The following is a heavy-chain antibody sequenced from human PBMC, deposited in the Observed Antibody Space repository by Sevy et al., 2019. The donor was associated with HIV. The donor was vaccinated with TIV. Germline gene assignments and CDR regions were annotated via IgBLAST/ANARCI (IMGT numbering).Heavy chain of an antibody. CDR2: IKGDGSDK. D-gene: IGHD3-16*01. J-gene: IGHJ4*02. Sequence: GGSLRLSYAASGFTFSANWMNWVRQAPGKGLEWVANIKGDGSDKHYVDSVEGRFAISRDNAKNLLYLQMNSLRVDDTAVYYCAHETFGRFQSWGQGTLVTVSS. CDR3: AHETFGRFQS. CDR1: GFTFSANW. V-gene: IGHV3-7*01.